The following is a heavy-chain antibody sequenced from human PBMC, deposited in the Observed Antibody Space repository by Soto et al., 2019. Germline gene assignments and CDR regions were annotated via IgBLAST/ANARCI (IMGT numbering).Heavy chain of an antibody. D-gene: IGHD3-22*01. Sequence: SETLSLTCTVSGGSISSSSYYWGWIRQPPGKGLEWIGSIYYSGSTYYNPSLKSRVTISVDTSKNQFSLKLSSVTAADTAAYYCARHLSYYYDSSGYYPFFDYWGQGTLVTVSS. CDR1: GGSISSSSYY. J-gene: IGHJ4*02. CDR2: IYYSGST. CDR3: ARHLSYYYDSSGYYPFFDY. V-gene: IGHV4-39*01.